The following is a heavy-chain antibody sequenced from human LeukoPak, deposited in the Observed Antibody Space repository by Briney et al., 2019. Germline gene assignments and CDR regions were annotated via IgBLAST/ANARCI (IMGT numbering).Heavy chain of an antibody. Sequence: GGSLRLSCAASGFTFSSYWMSWVRQAPGKGLEWVANIKQDGSEKHYVDSVKGRFTISRDNAKNSLYLQMNSLRAEDTAVYYCARVRDIGDFWSGYLYWGQGTLVTVSS. D-gene: IGHD3-3*01. CDR1: GFTFSSYW. J-gene: IGHJ4*02. CDR3: ARVRDIGDFWSGYLY. V-gene: IGHV3-7*01. CDR2: IKQDGSEK.